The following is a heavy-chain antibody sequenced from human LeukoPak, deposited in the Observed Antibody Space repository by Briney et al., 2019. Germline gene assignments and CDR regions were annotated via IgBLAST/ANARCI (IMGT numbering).Heavy chain of an antibody. Sequence: PSETLSLICTVSGGSISSYYWNWIRQPAGKGLEWIGRIHTSGSTNYNPPLKSRVTLSVDTSKNKFSLKLSSVTAADTAVYYCARVICSGGSCRFDYWGQGTLVTVSS. CDR2: IHTSGST. J-gene: IGHJ4*02. CDR1: GGSISSYY. CDR3: ARVICSGGSCRFDY. D-gene: IGHD2-15*01. V-gene: IGHV4-4*07.